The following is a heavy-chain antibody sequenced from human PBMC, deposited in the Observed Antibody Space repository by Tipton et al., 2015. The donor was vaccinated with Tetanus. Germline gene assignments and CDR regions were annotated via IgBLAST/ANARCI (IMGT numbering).Heavy chain of an antibody. V-gene: IGHV3-21*01. Sequence: SLRLSCAASKSSFSRHSMNWVRQAPGKGLEWVSSISSGSTYIYYADSVKGRFTISRDNAKNSLYLLMDSLRAEDTAVYYCARNQIVEQATRDHDYGVDVWGQGTTVTVSS. J-gene: IGHJ6*02. D-gene: IGHD3-22*01. CDR2: ISSGSTYI. CDR1: KSSFSRHS. CDR3: ARNQIVEQATRDHDYGVDV.